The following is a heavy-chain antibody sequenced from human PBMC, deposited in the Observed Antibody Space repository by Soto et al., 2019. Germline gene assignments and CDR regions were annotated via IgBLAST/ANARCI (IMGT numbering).Heavy chain of an antibody. J-gene: IGHJ1*01. CDR2: IIPLLGIT. V-gene: IGHV1-69*01. Sequence: AQLMQSGAEVKKPGSSVKVSCKASGGTFSGYANNWVRQAPGQGLEWMGGIIPLLGITDYGQKFQGRITIAADESTGTAYMDLRGLRSEDTAVYYCARDPRSITGTTSSEDFQHWGQGTLVSVSS. D-gene: IGHD1-20*01. CDR1: GGTFSGYA. CDR3: ARDPRSITGTTSSEDFQH.